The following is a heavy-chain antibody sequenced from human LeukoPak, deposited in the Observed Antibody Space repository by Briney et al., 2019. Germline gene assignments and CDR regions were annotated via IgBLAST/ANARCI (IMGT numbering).Heavy chain of an antibody. Sequence: GGSLRLSCAASGFTFSRYWMSWVRQAPGKGLEWVANIKQDGSEKYYVDSVKGRFTISRDNAKNSLYLQMNSLRAEDTAVYYCARDLEGCSSTSCYRYFDYWGQGTLVTASS. D-gene: IGHD2-2*01. CDR3: ARDLEGCSSTSCYRYFDY. V-gene: IGHV3-7*01. CDR2: IKQDGSEK. CDR1: GFTFSRYW. J-gene: IGHJ4*02.